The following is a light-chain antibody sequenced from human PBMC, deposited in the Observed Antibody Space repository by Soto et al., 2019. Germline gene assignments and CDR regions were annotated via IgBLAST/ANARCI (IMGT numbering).Light chain of an antibody. CDR2: RXS. V-gene: IGKV3-11*01. J-gene: IGKJ1*01. CDR1: PSVRKAY. Sequence: EIVLTQSPGTLCLSPGERATLCXMDSPSVRKAYLAWYQQKTGHTPRXXXVRXSTRASGSPARXSASGTGTDFTLTISDVQPEDFAVYYCHQRQRWPRTFGQGTKVEIK. CDR3: HQRQRWPRT.